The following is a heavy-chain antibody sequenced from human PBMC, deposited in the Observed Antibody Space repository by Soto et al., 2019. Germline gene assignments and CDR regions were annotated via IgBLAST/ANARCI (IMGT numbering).Heavy chain of an antibody. CDR2: IIPIFGTA. V-gene: IGHV1-69*01. D-gene: IGHD1-26*01. CDR3: AREGGRHSGGIDY. Sequence: QVQLVQSGAEVKKPVSSVKVSCKASGGTFSSYSINWGRQAPGQGLEWMGEIIPIFGTANYAQKFQGRVTITADESTSTAYMELSSLRSEDTAVYYCAREGGRHSGGIDYWGQGTLVTVSS. J-gene: IGHJ4*02. CDR1: GGTFSSYS.